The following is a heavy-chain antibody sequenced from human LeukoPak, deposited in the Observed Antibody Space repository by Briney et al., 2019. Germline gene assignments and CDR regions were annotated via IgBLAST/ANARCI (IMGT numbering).Heavy chain of an antibody. Sequence: GGSLRLSCAASGFTVSSNHMSWVRQAPGKGLEWVSVIYSGGSTNYADSVKGRFTISRDNLKNTLYLQMNTLRAEDTAVYYCARGPAGYNWGQGTLVTVSS. CDR3: ARGPAGYN. D-gene: IGHD1-1*01. CDR2: IYSGGST. CDR1: GFTVSSNH. V-gene: IGHV3-53*01. J-gene: IGHJ4*02.